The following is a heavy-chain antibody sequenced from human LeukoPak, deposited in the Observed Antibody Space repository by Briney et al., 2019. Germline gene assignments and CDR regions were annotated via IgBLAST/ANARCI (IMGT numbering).Heavy chain of an antibody. J-gene: IGHJ4*02. D-gene: IGHD3-10*01. CDR1: GGSFSGYY. V-gene: IGHV4-34*01. CDR3: ARGGTITMVRGVINY. CDR2: INHSGST. Sequence: SETLSLTCAVYGGSFSGYYWSWIRQPPGRGLEWIGEINHSGSTNYNPSLKSRVTISVDTSKNQFSQKLSSVTAADTAVYYCARGGTITMVRGVINYWGQGTLVTVSS.